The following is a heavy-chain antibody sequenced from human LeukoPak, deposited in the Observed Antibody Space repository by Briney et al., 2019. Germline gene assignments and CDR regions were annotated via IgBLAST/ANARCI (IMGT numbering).Heavy chain of an antibody. CDR1: GGSICSYY. CDR3: ARGEDSSSFHY. Sequence: SETLSLTCTVSGGSICSYYWNWIRQPPGKEMAWIGSIYYSGSTYYNPSLKSRVTISVDTSENQSSLKLNSGTAADTAVYYCARGEDSSSFHYWDQGTLVTVSS. D-gene: IGHD6-13*01. J-gene: IGHJ4*02. V-gene: IGHV4-39*07. CDR2: IYYSGST.